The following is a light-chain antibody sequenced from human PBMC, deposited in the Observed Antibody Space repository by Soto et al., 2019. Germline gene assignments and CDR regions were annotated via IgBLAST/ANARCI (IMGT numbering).Light chain of an antibody. V-gene: IGLV1-51*01. J-gene: IGLJ2*01. CDR1: SSNIGNEY. CDR3: GTWDSSLSAVV. Sequence: QSVLTQPPSVSAAPGQKVTISCSGSSSNIGNEYVSWYQQLPGTAPKLLIYDNNKRPSGIPDRFSGSKSGTSATLGITGLQTGDEDDYYCGTWDSSLSAVVFGGGTKVTVL. CDR2: DNN.